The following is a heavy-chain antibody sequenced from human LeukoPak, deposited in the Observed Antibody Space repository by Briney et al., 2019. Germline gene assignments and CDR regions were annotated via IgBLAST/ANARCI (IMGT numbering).Heavy chain of an antibody. CDR1: GYTFTSYG. Sequence: ASVKVSCTASGYTFTSYGISWVRQAPGQGLEWMGWISAYNGNTNYTEKVQGRVTMTTDTSTSTAYMELRSLRSDDTAVYYCARDYSGSYYGQNAFDIWGQGTMVTVSS. CDR2: ISAYNGNT. V-gene: IGHV1-18*01. D-gene: IGHD1-26*01. CDR3: ARDYSGSYYGQNAFDI. J-gene: IGHJ3*02.